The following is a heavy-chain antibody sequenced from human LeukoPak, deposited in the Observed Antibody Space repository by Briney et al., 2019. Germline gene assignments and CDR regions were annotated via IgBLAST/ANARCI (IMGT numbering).Heavy chain of an antibody. CDR2: IYYSGST. CDR3: ARRITMIVVVKEYNWFDP. CDR1: GGSISSSSYY. Sequence: SETLSLTCTVSGGSISSSSYYWGWIRQPPGKGLEWIGTIYYSGSTYYNPSLKSRVTISVDTSKNQFSLKLSSVTAADTAVYYCARRITMIVVVKEYNWFDPWGQGTLVTVSS. V-gene: IGHV4-39*07. J-gene: IGHJ5*02. D-gene: IGHD3-22*01.